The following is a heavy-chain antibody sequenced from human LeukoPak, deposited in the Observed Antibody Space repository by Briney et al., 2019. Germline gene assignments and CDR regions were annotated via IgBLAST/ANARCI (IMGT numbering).Heavy chain of an antibody. J-gene: IGHJ6*04. CDR1: GGSISSSYW. V-gene: IGHV4-4*02. CDR2: IYHSGST. Sequence: PSRTLSLTCAVSGGSISSSYWWCWVRQPPGKGLEWIGEIYHSGSTNYNPSLKSRVTISVDKSKNQFSLKLSSVTAADTAVYYCASDILTGYSYYYYYGMDVWGKGTTVTVSS. D-gene: IGHD3-9*01. CDR3: ASDILTGYSYYYYYGMDV.